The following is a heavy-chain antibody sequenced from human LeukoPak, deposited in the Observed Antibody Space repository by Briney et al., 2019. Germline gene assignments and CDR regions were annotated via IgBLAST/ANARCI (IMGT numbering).Heavy chain of an antibody. Sequence: GESLKISCKGSGYSFTSYWIGWVRQMPGKGLEWMGIIYPGDSDTRYSPSFQGQVTISADKSISTAYLQWSSLKASDTAMYYCARHRVVYGVVPVGTAVDAFDIWGQGTMVTVSS. V-gene: IGHV5-51*01. CDR3: ARHRVVYGVVPVGTAVDAFDI. D-gene: IGHD2-2*01. CDR2: IYPGDSDT. J-gene: IGHJ3*02. CDR1: GYSFTSYW.